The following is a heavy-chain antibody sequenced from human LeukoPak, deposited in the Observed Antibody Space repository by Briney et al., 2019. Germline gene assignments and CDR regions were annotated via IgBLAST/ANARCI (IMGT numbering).Heavy chain of an antibody. D-gene: IGHD1-26*01. CDR2: VSGSGGST. V-gene: IGHV3-23*01. CDR3: AKVVSGTELESESYFDY. Sequence: GGSLRLSCAASGFTFSSYAMSWVRQAPGKGLEWVPAVSGSGGSTYYADSVKGRFTISRDNSKNTLYLQMNSLRAEDTAVYYCAKVVSGTELESESYFDYWGQGTLVTVSS. J-gene: IGHJ4*02. CDR1: GFTFSSYA.